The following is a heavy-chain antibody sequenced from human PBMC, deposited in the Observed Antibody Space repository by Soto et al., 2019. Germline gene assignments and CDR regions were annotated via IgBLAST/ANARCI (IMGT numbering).Heavy chain of an antibody. D-gene: IGHD2-15*01. V-gene: IGHV3-66*01. CDR1: GFTFSTYW. J-gene: IGHJ4*02. CDR2: IYSGGST. Sequence: GGSLRLSCAASGFTFSTYWMSWVRQAPGKGLEWVSVIYSGGSTYYADSVKGRFIISRDDSKNTLFLQMNSLRAEDTAVYYCATAKLLLPWLFDYWGQGTLVTVSS. CDR3: ATAKLLLPWLFDY.